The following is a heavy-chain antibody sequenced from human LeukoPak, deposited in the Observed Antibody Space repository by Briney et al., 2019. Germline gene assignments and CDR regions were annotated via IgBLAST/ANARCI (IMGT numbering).Heavy chain of an antibody. Sequence: PGGSLRLSCAASGFTFSIYGMHWVRQAPGKGLEWVAVISYDGNNKYYADSVKGRFTIPRDNSKNTLSLQMNSLRAEDTAVYYCASWPGGWYGEDSWGQGTLVTVSS. J-gene: IGHJ4*02. D-gene: IGHD6-19*01. CDR2: ISYDGNNK. V-gene: IGHV3-30*03. CDR3: ASWPGGWYGEDS. CDR1: GFTFSIYG.